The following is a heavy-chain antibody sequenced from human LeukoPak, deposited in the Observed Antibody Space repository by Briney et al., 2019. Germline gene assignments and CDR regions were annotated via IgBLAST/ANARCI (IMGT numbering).Heavy chain of an antibody. CDR1: GGSISSSSYY. Sequence: PSETLSLTCTVSGGSISSSSYYWGWIRQPPGKGLEWIGSIYYSGSTYYNPSLKSRVTISVDTSKNQFSLKLSSVTAADTAVYYCARGRFGYSSGWYRLAWFDPWGQGTLVTVSS. CDR3: ARGRFGYSSGWYRLAWFDP. J-gene: IGHJ5*02. D-gene: IGHD6-19*01. V-gene: IGHV4-39*01. CDR2: IYYSGST.